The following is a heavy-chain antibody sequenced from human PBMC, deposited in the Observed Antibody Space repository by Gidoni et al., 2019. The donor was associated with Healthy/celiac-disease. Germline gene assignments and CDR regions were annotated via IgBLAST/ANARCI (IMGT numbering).Heavy chain of an antibody. V-gene: IGHV1-3*01. Sequence: QVQLVQSGAEVKKPGASVKVSCKASGYTFTSYAMHWVRQAPGQRLEWMGWINAGNGNTKYSQKFQGRVTITRDTSASTAYMELSSLRSEDTAVYYCARGPKVAGWDAFDIWGQGTMVTVSS. D-gene: IGHD6-19*01. CDR2: INAGNGNT. CDR3: ARGPKVAGWDAFDI. J-gene: IGHJ3*02. CDR1: GYTFTSYA.